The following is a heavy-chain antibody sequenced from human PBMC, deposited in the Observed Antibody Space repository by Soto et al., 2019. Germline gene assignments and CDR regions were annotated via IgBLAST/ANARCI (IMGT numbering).Heavy chain of an antibody. Sequence: EVQLAESGGGMVQPGGSLRLSCVASGFTFSSYDMHWVRKAPGKGLEYVSSISSNGGTTYYGNSVKGRFTISRDTSKNTLYLQMGSLRAEDMAVYYCVRRVSGNYDYWGQGTLVTVSS. V-gene: IGHV3-64*01. CDR1: GFTFSSYD. J-gene: IGHJ4*02. CDR2: ISSNGGTT. CDR3: VRRVSGNYDY. D-gene: IGHD1-7*01.